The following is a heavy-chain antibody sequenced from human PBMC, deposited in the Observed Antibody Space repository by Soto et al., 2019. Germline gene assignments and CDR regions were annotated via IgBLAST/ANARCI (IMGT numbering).Heavy chain of an antibody. CDR1: GYAFEVAW. Sequence: EMQLVESGGGLVKPGGSLRLSCAVSGYAFEVAWMNWVRQSPGKGLEWVGRIKSKPDGGTTEYAATVEGRFTISRDDSTSTLYLQMNSLRTEDTVVYYCTTGRRDYYGNSYMDLWGKGTTVTVSS. D-gene: IGHD3-22*01. J-gene: IGHJ6*03. CDR3: TTGRRDYYGNSYMDL. V-gene: IGHV3-15*01. CDR2: IKSKPDGGTT.